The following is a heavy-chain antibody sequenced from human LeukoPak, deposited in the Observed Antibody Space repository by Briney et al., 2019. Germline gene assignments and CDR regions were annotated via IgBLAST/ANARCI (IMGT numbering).Heavy chain of an antibody. J-gene: IGHJ4*02. V-gene: IGHV3-30*18. D-gene: IGHD2-2*01. Sequence: PGGSLRLSCAASGFTFSSYGMHWVRQAPGKGLEWVAVISHDGSDKYYADSVKGRFTISRDNSKNTLYLQVNSLRTDDTAVYYCAKDETNVVVPAAMDYWGQGTLVTVSS. CDR2: ISHDGSDK. CDR1: GFTFSSYG. CDR3: AKDETNVVVPAAMDY.